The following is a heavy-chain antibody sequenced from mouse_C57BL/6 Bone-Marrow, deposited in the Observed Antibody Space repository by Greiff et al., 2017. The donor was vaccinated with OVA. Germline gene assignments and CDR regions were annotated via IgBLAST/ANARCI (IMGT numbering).Heavy chain of an antibody. CDR1: GYTFTDYY. CDR2: IYPGSGNT. CDR3: ARSSYDYDWYFDV. D-gene: IGHD2-4*01. V-gene: IGHV1-76*01. J-gene: IGHJ1*03. Sequence: QVQLQQSGAELVRPGASVKLSCKASGYTFTDYYINWVKQRPGQGLEWIARIYPGSGNTYYNEKFKGKATLTAEKSSSTAYMQLSSLTSEDSAVYFCARSSYDYDWYFDVWGTGTTVTVSS.